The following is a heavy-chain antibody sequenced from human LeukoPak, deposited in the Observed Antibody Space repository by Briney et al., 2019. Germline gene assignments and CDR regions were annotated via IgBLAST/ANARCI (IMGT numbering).Heavy chain of an antibody. J-gene: IGHJ2*01. CDR1: GGSISSGSFY. CDR2: FYYSGST. D-gene: IGHD5-18*01. CDR3: AREVGGYRYGYRPTELYWYFDL. Sequence: SETLSLSCTVSGGSISSGSFYWGWIRQPPGKGLEWIESFYYSGSTYYNPSLESRVSISVDTSKNQFSLKLSSVTAADTAVYYCAREVGGYRYGYRPTELYWYFDLWGRGTLVTVSS. V-gene: IGHV4-39*07.